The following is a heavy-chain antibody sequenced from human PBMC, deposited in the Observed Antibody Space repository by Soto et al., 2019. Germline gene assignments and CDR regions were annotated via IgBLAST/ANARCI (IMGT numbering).Heavy chain of an antibody. CDR2: SRDKVHSHTT. Sequence: EVQLAESGGGSVQPGGSLRLSCAASGFTFSDHYMDWVRQAPGKGLEWVGRSRDKVHSHTTEYAASVKGRFTISRGDSENSLYLQMNSLKTEDTAVYYCARGVVSTGYFDYWGQGTLVTVSS. J-gene: IGHJ4*02. V-gene: IGHV3-72*01. D-gene: IGHD5-12*01. CDR3: ARGVVSTGYFDY. CDR1: GFTFSDHY.